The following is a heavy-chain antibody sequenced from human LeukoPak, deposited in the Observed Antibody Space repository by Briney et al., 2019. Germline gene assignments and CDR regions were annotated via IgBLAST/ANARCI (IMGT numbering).Heavy chain of an antibody. J-gene: IGHJ4*02. CDR1: Y. V-gene: IGHV4-30-4*08. CDR3: ARAEERSYFDY. D-gene: IGHD1-26*01. Sequence: YWIGWVRQMPGKGLEWMGIIYYSGSTYYNPSLKSRVTISVDTSKNQFSLKLSSVTAADTAVYYCARAEERSYFDYWGQGTLVTVSS. CDR2: IYYSGST.